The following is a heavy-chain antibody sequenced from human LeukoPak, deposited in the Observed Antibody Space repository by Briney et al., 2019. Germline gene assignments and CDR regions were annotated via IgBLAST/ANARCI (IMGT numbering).Heavy chain of an antibody. J-gene: IGHJ4*02. CDR3: ARDVMATIDY. CDR2: ISSSSSYI. CDR1: GFTFSSYS. Sequence: GGSLRLSCEASGFTFSSYSMNWVRQAPGKGLEWVSSISSSSSYIYYADSVKGRFTISRDNAKNSLYLQMNSLRAEDTAVYYCARDVMATIDYWGQGTLVTVSS. D-gene: IGHD5-24*01. V-gene: IGHV3-21*01.